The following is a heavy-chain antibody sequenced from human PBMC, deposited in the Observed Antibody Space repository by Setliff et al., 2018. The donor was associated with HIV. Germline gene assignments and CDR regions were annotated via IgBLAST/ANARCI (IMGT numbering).Heavy chain of an antibody. CDR3: ARHFYTTSWYSGTYWYFDL. CDR1: NGSINDYY. J-gene: IGHJ2*01. V-gene: IGHV4-59*12. CDR2: TYNSENI. D-gene: IGHD2-15*01. Sequence: SETLSLTCSMSNGSINDYYWSWVRQSPGKGLEWIGSTYNSENINYNPSLKSRVTVSVDTSKNQFSLRLTSVTAADTAVYFCARHFYTTSWYSGTYWYFDLWGRGTLVTVSS.